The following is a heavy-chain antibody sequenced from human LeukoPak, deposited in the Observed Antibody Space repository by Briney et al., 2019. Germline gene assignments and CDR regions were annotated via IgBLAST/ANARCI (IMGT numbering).Heavy chain of an antibody. Sequence: PSETLSLTCTVSGGSISSYYWSWIRQPPGKGLEWIGEINHSGSTNYNPSLKSRVTISVDTSKNQFSLKLSSVTAADTAVYYCARAPPLYDFWSGRPYYFDYWGQGTLVTVSS. J-gene: IGHJ4*02. D-gene: IGHD3-3*01. V-gene: IGHV4-34*01. CDR3: ARAPPLYDFWSGRPYYFDY. CDR2: INHSGST. CDR1: GGSISSYY.